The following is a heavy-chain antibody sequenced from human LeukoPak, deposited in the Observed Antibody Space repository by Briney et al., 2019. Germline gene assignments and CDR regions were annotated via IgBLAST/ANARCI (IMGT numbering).Heavy chain of an antibody. CDR2: ISGSGGST. Sequence: GGSLRLSCAASGFTFSSYAMSWVRQAPGKVLEWVSAISGSGGSTYYADSVKGRFTISRDNSKNTLYLQMNSLRAEDTAVYYCAKDVDIVATSYMDVWGKGNTVTVSS. J-gene: IGHJ6*03. D-gene: IGHD5-12*01. CDR1: GFTFSSYA. CDR3: AKDVDIVATSYMDV. V-gene: IGHV3-23*01.